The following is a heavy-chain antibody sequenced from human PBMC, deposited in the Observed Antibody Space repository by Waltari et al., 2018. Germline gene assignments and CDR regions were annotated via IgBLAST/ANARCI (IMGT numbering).Heavy chain of an antibody. CDR1: GFPFRNYL. D-gene: IGHD6-13*01. V-gene: IGHV3-7*01. Sequence: EVQLVESGGGLVQPGGSLGLSCATSGFPFRNYLLTWVRQAPGKGLKWVANINPDGSETYYVDSVKGRFIISRDNAKNSLYLQMNSLRAEDTAIYYCLGAGAAAATDWGQGTLVTISS. J-gene: IGHJ4*02. CDR3: LGAGAAAATD. CDR2: INPDGSET.